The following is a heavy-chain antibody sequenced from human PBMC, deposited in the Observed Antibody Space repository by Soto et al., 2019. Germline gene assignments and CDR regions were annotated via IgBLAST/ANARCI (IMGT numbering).Heavy chain of an antibody. CDR3: ASSGSPAMIRYYYYYMDV. CDR1: CGSFSGYY. V-gene: IGHV4-34*01. D-gene: IGHD2-2*01. J-gene: IGHJ6*03. CDR2: INHSGST. Sequence: SETLSLTCAVYCGSFSGYYWSWIRQPPGKGLEWIGEINHSGSTNYNPSLKSRVTISVDTSKNQFSLKLSSVTAADTAVYYCASSGSPAMIRYYYYYMDVWGKGPSVTVSS.